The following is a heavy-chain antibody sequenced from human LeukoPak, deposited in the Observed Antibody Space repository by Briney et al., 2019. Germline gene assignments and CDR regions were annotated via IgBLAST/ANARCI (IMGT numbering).Heavy chain of an antibody. D-gene: IGHD4/OR15-4a*01. CDR2: VNPNSGGT. CDR3: ARTVPLTDAFDI. Sequence: ASVKVSCKASGYTFTGYYMHWVRQAPGQGLEWMGWVNPNSGGTNYAQKFQGRVTMTRDTSISTAYMELSRLRSDDTAVYYCARTVPLTDAFDIWGQGTMVTVSS. CDR1: GYTFTGYY. V-gene: IGHV1-2*02. J-gene: IGHJ3*02.